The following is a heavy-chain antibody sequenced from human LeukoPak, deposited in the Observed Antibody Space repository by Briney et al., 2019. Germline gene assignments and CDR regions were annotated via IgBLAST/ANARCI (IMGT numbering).Heavy chain of an antibody. V-gene: IGHV4-4*02. CDR3: ARDRAIPAAGTFHY. J-gene: IGHJ4*02. Sequence: PSGTLSLTCAVSGDSITNGNWWSWVRQPPGKGLDWIGEIYHSGRTNYGPSLKSRVTISVDTSKNQFSLKLGSVTAADTAVYYCARDRAIPAAGTFHYWGQGTLVTVSS. CDR2: IYHSGRT. CDR1: GDSITNGNW. D-gene: IGHD6-13*01.